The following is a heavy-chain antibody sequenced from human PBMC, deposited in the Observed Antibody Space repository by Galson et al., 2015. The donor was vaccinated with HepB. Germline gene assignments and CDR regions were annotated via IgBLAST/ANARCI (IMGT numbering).Heavy chain of an antibody. CDR3: ARETKYYGGNSGAFDI. D-gene: IGHD4-23*01. J-gene: IGHJ3*02. Sequence: SVKVSCKASGYTFTGYYMHWVRQAPGQGLEWMGIINPSGGSTSYAQKFQGRVTMTRDTSTSTVYMELSSLRSEDTAVYYCARETKYYGGNSGAFDIWGQGTMVTVSS. CDR1: GYTFTGYY. CDR2: INPSGGST. V-gene: IGHV1-46*01.